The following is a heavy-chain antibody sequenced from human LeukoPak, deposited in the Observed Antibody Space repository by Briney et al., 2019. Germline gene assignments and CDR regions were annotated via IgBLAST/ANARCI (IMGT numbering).Heavy chain of an antibody. J-gene: IGHJ5*02. Sequence: PSETLSLTCTVSGGSISSSSYSWGWIRQPPGKGLECIGSIYYSGSTYYNPSLKSRVTISVDTSKNQFSLKLGSVTAADTAVYYCARHNSGDYDFWSGYLQSFDPWGQGTLVTVSS. D-gene: IGHD3-3*01. CDR2: IYYSGST. CDR3: ARHNSGDYDFWSGYLQSFDP. V-gene: IGHV4-39*01. CDR1: GGSISSSSYS.